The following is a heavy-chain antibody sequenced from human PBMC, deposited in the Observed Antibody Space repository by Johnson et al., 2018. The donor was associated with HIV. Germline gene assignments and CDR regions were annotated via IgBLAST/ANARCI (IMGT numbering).Heavy chain of an antibody. V-gene: IGHV3-33*08. Sequence: QVQLVESGGGVVQPGRSLRLSCAASGFTFSDYYMSWIRQAPGKGLEWVAFIRYDGSNKYYADSVKGRFTISRDNSKNTLYLQMNSLRAEDTAVYYCARPSLWDSSDYLGGDGFEFWGQGTMVTVSS. CDR3: ARPSLWDSSDYLGGDGFEF. CDR2: IRYDGSNK. D-gene: IGHD3-22*01. CDR1: GFTFSDYY. J-gene: IGHJ3*01.